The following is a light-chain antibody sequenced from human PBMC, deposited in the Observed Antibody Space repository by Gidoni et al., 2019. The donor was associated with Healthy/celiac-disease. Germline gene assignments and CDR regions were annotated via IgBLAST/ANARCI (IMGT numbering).Light chain of an antibody. Sequence: DIVMTQSPDSLAVSLGERATINCKSSQRVLYCPNHKNYLAWYQQKPGPPPKLLIYCASTRESGVPDRFSGSGSATDFTLTISSLQAEDGAVYFCQQYYSTPLTFGGGTKVEIK. J-gene: IGKJ4*01. CDR3: QQYYSTPLT. CDR2: CAS. V-gene: IGKV4-1*01. CDR1: QRVLYCPNHKNY.